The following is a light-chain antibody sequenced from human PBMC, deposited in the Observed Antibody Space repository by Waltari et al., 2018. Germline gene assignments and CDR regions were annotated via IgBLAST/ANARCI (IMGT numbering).Light chain of an antibody. CDR2: SDN. CDR1: SSNIGGHY. V-gene: IGLV1-47*01. CDR3: AAWDDSLSGRV. Sequence: QSVLTQPPSASGTPGQRVTVSCSGSSSNIGGHYVSWFQQLPGTAPQVLIYSDNQRPSGIPDRFSGSKSGTSASLAISGLRSEDEADYYCAAWDDSLSGRVFGGGTKLTVL. J-gene: IGLJ3*02.